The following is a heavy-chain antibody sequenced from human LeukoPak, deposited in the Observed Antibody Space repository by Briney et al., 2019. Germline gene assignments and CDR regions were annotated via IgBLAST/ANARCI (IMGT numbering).Heavy chain of an antibody. D-gene: IGHD5-12*01. CDR3: ARVGIVATITYTFDY. CDR2: IYYSGST. Sequence: SETLSLTCTVSGGSISSYYWSWIRQPPGKGLEWIGYIYYSGSTNYNPSLKSRVTISVDTSKNQFSLKMSSVTAADTAVYYCARVGIVATITYTFDYWGQGTLVTVSS. CDR1: GGSISSYY. V-gene: IGHV4-59*08. J-gene: IGHJ4*02.